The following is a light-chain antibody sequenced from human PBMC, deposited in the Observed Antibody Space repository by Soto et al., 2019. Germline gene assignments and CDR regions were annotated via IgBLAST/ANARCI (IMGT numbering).Light chain of an antibody. CDR3: QHRTNWPPYT. Sequence: EIVLTQSPATLSLSPGERATLSCRASQSVGGDLAWYQQKPGQAPRLLIYDASNRATGIPARFSGSGFGTGFTLTISSLEPEDFAVYYCQHRTNWPPYTFGQGNKLEIK. V-gene: IGKV3-11*01. CDR2: DAS. J-gene: IGKJ2*01. CDR1: QSVGGD.